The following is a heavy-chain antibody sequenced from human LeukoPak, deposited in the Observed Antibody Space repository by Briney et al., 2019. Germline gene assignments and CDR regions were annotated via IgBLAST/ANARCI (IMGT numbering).Heavy chain of an antibody. CDR2: IYPGDSDT. V-gene: IGHV5-51*01. Sequence: GESLQISCKASGYTFTNYWIGWVRQMPGKGLEWVGTIYPGDSDTRYSPSFQGQVSISADKSTNTAHLQWSSLKASDTAIYYCARLGTTIVARYFDFWGQGTLVTVSS. D-gene: IGHD1-1*01. CDR3: ARLGTTIVARYFDF. J-gene: IGHJ4*02. CDR1: GYTFTNYW.